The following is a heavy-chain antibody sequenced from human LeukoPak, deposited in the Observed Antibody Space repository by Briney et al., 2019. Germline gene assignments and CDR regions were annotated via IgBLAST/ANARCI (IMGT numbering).Heavy chain of an antibody. J-gene: IGHJ4*02. Sequence: SETLSLTCTVSGGSISSYYWSWIRQPPGKGLEWIGYIYYTGSTSYNPSLKSRVTISVDMSRNQFSLKLSSVTAADTAMYYCASYSGTYDHFDYWGQGTLVTVSS. D-gene: IGHD1-26*01. CDR3: ASYSGTYDHFDY. CDR2: IYYTGST. CDR1: GGSISSYY. V-gene: IGHV4-59*08.